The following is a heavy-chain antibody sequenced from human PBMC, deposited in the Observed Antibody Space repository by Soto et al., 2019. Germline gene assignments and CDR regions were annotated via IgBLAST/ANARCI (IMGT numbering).Heavy chain of an antibody. CDR3: AKVSHDILTGYNYYFDY. D-gene: IGHD3-9*01. CDR2: ISWNSGSI. CDR1: GFTFDDYA. V-gene: IGHV3-9*01. J-gene: IGHJ4*02. Sequence: EVQLVESGGGLVQPGGSLRLSCAASGFTFDDYAMHWVRQAPGKGLEWVSGISWNSGSIGYADSVKGRFTISRDNAKNSLYLQMNSLRAEDTALYYCAKVSHDILTGYNYYFDYWGQGTLVTVSS.